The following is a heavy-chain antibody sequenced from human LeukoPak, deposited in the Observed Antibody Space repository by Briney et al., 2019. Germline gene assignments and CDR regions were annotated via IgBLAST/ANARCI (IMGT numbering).Heavy chain of an antibody. D-gene: IGHD2-2*01. Sequence: PSETLSLTCAVYGGSFSGYYWSWIRQPPGEGLEWIGEINHSGSTNYNPSLKSRVTISVDTSKNQFSLKLSSVTAADMAVYYCARLPPRGYCSSTSCSPWGQGTLVTVSS. V-gene: IGHV4-34*01. J-gene: IGHJ5*02. CDR3: ARLPPRGYCSSTSCSP. CDR1: GGSFSGYY. CDR2: INHSGST.